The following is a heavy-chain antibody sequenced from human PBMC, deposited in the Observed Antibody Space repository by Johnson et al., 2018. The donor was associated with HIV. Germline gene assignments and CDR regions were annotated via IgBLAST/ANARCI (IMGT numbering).Heavy chain of an antibody. CDR1: GFTFSRYG. CDR2: ISGSGGTI. J-gene: IGHJ3*02. V-gene: IGHV3-48*04. D-gene: IGHD2-15*01. Sequence: VQLVESGGGVVQTGGSLRLSCAASGFTFSRYGMHWVRQAPGKGLEWVSAISGSGGTIYSADSVQGRFTISRDNAKNSLFLQMNSLRAEDTAVYYCARSKDCSVSSCPDGFDIWGQGTMVIVSS. CDR3: ARSKDCSVSSCPDGFDI.